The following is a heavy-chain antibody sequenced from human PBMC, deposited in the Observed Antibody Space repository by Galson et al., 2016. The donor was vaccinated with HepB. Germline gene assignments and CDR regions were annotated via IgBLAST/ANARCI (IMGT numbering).Heavy chain of an antibody. V-gene: IGHV3-33*01. D-gene: IGHD3-10*01. J-gene: IGHJ3*02. Sequence: SLRLSCAASGIRFNAYGGTHWVRQAPGKGLEWVAVIWYNERNRHYADSVKGRFTISKDDSKNTVGLEMNSLRDEDTAVYYCTRDGFGGTNDAFDIWGQGTFVAVSS. CDR3: TRDGFGGTNDAFDI. CDR1: GIRFNAYGG. CDR2: IWYNERNR.